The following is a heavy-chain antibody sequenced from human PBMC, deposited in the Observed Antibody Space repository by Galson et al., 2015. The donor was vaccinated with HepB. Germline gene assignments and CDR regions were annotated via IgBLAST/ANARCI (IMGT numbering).Heavy chain of an antibody. CDR1: GYSFTGFY. CDR2: INPNSGGT. D-gene: IGHD2-15*01. CDR3: ARDVVVVGVPYTNWFDP. J-gene: IGHJ5*02. V-gene: IGHV1-2*02. Sequence: SVKVSCKASGYSFTGFYMHWVRQAPGQGLEWMGWINPNSGGTNYAQEFQGRVTMTRDTSISTAYMELSRLRSDDTAVYYCARDVVVVGVPYTNWFDPWGQGTLVTVSS.